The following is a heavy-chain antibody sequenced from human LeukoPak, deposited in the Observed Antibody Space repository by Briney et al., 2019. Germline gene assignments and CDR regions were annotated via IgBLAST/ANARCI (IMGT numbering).Heavy chain of an antibody. Sequence: ASVKVSCKASGYTFTSYGISWVRQAPGQGLEWMGWISVYNGNTNYAQKLQGRVTMTTDTSTSTAYMELRSLRSDDTAVYYCARAGYCSGGSCPNWFDPWGQGTLVTVSS. D-gene: IGHD2-15*01. J-gene: IGHJ5*02. CDR2: ISVYNGNT. CDR1: GYTFTSYG. CDR3: ARAGYCSGGSCPNWFDP. V-gene: IGHV1-18*01.